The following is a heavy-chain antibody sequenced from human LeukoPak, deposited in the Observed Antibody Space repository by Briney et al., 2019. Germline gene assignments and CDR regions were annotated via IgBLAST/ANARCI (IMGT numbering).Heavy chain of an antibody. CDR1: GFTFSTYT. CDR2: IRSTDGSI. V-gene: IGHV3-21*06. D-gene: IGHD6-13*01. CDR3: ARRGYSTSWDIPDY. J-gene: IGHJ4*02. Sequence: GGSLRLSCAASGFTFSTYTMNWVRQAAGKGLEWVSSIRSTDGSIDYADSVKGRFTISRDNAKNSLYLQMNSLRVDDTAVYYCARRGYSTSWDIPDYWGQGTLVTVSS.